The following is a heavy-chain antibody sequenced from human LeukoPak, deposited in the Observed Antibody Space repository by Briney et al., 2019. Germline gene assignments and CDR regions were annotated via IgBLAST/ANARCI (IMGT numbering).Heavy chain of an antibody. V-gene: IGHV4-38-2*02. Sequence: SETLSLTCTVSGYSISSGHYWAWIRQSPEKGLEWIASMFHSGSTYYNPSLKSRVTISVDTSKNQFSLKLSSVTAADTAVYYCARLRISGRGYRGTTGYSSGPADYWGQGTLVTVSS. CDR3: ARLRISGRGYRGTTGYSSGPADY. J-gene: IGHJ4*02. CDR1: GYSISSGHY. CDR2: MFHSGST. D-gene: IGHD6-19*01.